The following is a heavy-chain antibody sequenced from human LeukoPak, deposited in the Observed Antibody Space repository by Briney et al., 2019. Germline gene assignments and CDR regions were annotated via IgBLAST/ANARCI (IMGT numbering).Heavy chain of an antibody. V-gene: IGHV3-23*01. J-gene: IGHJ4*02. CDR2: ISAGPGDT. Sequence: GGSLRLSCVASGFTFSSHAMYWVRQAPGKGLEWVSTISAGPGDTYYADSVKGRFTISRDNSKNTLYLQLNSLRAEDTAVYYCAKDLYGDYDFDCRGQGTLVTVSS. CDR3: AKDLYGDYDFDC. CDR1: GFTFSSHA. D-gene: IGHD4-17*01.